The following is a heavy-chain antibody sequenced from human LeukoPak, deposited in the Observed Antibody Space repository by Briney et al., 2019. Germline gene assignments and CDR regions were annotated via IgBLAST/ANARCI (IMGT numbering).Heavy chain of an antibody. D-gene: IGHD6-13*01. V-gene: IGHV3-11*04. CDR1: GFTFSDYY. CDR3: ARGWGSSWNRHFDY. Sequence: GGSLRLSCAASGFTFSDYYMSWIRQAPGKGLEWVSNISSSGSAIYYADSIKGRFTISRDNAKSSLYLQMNSLRAEDTAVYYCARGWGSSWNRHFDYWGQGTLVTVSS. CDR2: ISSSGSAI. J-gene: IGHJ4*02.